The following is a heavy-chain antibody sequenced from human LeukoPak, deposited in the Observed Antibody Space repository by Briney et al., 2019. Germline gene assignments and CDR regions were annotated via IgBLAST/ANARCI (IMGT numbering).Heavy chain of an antibody. J-gene: IGHJ4*02. CDR1: GGSISSGSYY. CDR3: ARGLVYSSSPRFDY. CDR2: IYYSGST. Sequence: PSETLSLTCTVSGGSISSGSYYWSWIRQPPGKGLEWIGYIYYSGSTNYNPSLKSRVTISVDTSKNQFSLKLSSVTAADTAVYYCARGLVYSSSPRFDYWGQGTLVTVSS. V-gene: IGHV4-61*01. D-gene: IGHD6-6*01.